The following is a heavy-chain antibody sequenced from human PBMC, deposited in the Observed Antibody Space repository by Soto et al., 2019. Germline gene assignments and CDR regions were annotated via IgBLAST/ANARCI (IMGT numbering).Heavy chain of an antibody. CDR1: GFTFSSYG. CDR2: ISYDGSNK. D-gene: IGHD3-3*01. V-gene: IGHV3-30*18. CDR3: AKAGTIFGVVTDFDY. J-gene: IGHJ4*02. Sequence: QPGGSLRLSCAASGFTFSSYGMHWVRQAPGKGLEWVAVISYDGSNKYYADSVKGRFTISRDNSKNTLYLQMNSLRAEDTAVYYCAKAGTIFGVVTDFDYWGQGTLVTVSS.